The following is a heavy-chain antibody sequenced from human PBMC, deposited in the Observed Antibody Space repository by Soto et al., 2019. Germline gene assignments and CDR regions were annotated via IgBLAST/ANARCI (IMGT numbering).Heavy chain of an antibody. CDR2: IGSTGDT. D-gene: IGHD2-21*01. Sequence: VGSLRLSCAASGFTFSNFDMHWVRQGTGKGLEWVSAIGSTGDTYYAGSVRGRCTIPRENAKNSFYLQMSNLRAGDTGVYYCARSIYYGLDVWGQGTTVTVSS. V-gene: IGHV3-13*01. J-gene: IGHJ6*02. CDR3: ARSIYYGLDV. CDR1: GFTFSNFD.